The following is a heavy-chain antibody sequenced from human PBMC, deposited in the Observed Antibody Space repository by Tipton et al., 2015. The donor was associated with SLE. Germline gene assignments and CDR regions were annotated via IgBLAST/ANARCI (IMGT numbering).Heavy chain of an antibody. V-gene: IGHV4-31*03. J-gene: IGHJ4*01. Sequence: TLSLTCTVSGGSISSGHYYWSWIRQHPGKGLEWIGYIYSSGSTYYNPSLKSRINISVDTSKNQFSLQLSSVTAADTAVYYCARGAKERITLVRVRPYYFDYWGQGSLVTVSS. CDR2: IYSSGST. CDR1: GGSISSGHYY. D-gene: IGHD3-10*01. CDR3: ARGAKERITLVRVRPYYFDY.